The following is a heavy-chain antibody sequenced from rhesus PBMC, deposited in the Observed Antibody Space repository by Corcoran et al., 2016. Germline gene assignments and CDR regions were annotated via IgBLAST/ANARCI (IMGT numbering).Heavy chain of an antibody. V-gene: IGHV3-136*01. CDR3: TSEFDGYFDY. J-gene: IGHJ4*01. CDR2: ISYPGKTT. Sequence: EVQLVESGGGLVQPGGSLRLSCAASGFTFSSYDMSWVRQAPGKGLGWVSYISYPGKTTYYTDSVKGRFTISRDNAKNSLSLQMSRLRAEDTAVYYCTSEFDGYFDYWGQGVLVTVSS. CDR1: GFTFSSYD.